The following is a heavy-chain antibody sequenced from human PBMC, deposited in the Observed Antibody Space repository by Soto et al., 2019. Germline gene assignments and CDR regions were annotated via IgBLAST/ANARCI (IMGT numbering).Heavy chain of an antibody. D-gene: IGHD1-26*01. Sequence: QVQLQESGPGLVKPSQTLSLTCTVSGGSIYTGGFYWSWISQLPGKGLEWLGYIYYTGSTQYTPSLKSRLTISTDTSDNQVSLRLTSVTAADTAVYYCATSIVTSRTRVDYWGQGTLVTVSS. V-gene: IGHV4-31*03. J-gene: IGHJ4*02. CDR2: IYYTGST. CDR3: ATSIVTSRTRVDY. CDR1: GGSIYTGGFY.